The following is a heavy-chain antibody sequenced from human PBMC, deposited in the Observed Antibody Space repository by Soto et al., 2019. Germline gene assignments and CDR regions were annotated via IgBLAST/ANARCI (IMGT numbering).Heavy chain of an antibody. CDR3: ARFNWHFDL. CDR1: GGSISSYY. Sequence: QVQLQESGPGLVKPSETLSLTCTVSGGSISSYYWSWIRQPPGKGLEWIGYIYYSGSTNYNPSLNRPVTISVDTPNNQFALRLSTVTAADTAVYYWARFNWHFDLCGRGTLVTAYS. J-gene: IGHJ2*01. CDR2: IYYSGST. V-gene: IGHV4-59*08.